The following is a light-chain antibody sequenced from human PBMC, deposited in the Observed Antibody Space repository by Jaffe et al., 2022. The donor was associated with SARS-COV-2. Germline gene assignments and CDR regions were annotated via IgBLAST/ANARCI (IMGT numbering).Light chain of an antibody. J-gene: IGKJ4*01. CDR3: QQTDSTLLT. Sequence: DIQMTQSPSSLSASVGDRVTITCRASRSIRNYLNWYQQKPGKAPNLLIYTASILQSGVPSRFSGSGSGTDFTLTISSLQPEDFATYYCQQTDSTLLTFGGGTRVEIK. CDR2: TAS. CDR1: RSIRNY. V-gene: IGKV1-39*01.